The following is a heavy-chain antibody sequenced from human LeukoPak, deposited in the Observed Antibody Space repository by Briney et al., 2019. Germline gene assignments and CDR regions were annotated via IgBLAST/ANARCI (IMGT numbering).Heavy chain of an antibody. D-gene: IGHD3-22*01. CDR3: AKDWAGSDRRYYFDY. V-gene: IGHV3-23*01. CDR2: ISGSGGST. J-gene: IGHJ4*02. CDR1: GFTFSSYA. Sequence: GGSLRLSCAASGFTFSSYAMGWVRQAPGKGPEWVSVISGSGGSTYYADSVKGRFTISRDNSQNTLYLQMNSLRAEDSAVYYCAKDWAGSDRRYYFDYWGQGTLVTVSS.